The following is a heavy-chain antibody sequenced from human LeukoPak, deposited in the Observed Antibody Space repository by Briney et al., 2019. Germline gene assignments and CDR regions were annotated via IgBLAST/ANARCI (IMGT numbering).Heavy chain of an antibody. V-gene: IGHV1-46*01. D-gene: IGHD6-6*01. J-gene: IGHJ4*02. CDR1: GYTFTSYF. CDR2: INPSGGST. Sequence: ASVKVSCKAPGYTFTSYFMHWVRQAPGRGLEWMGIINPSGGSTSYAQKFQGRVTMTRDTSTSTVYMELSSLRSEDTAVYYCARTAGRTFDYWGQGTLVTVSS. CDR3: ARTAGRTFDY.